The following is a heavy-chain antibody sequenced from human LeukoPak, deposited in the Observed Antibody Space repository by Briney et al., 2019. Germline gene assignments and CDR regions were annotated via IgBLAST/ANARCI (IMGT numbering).Heavy chain of an antibody. V-gene: IGHV3-33*01. D-gene: IGHD4-23*01. CDR1: GFTFSSFG. CDR2: TWYDGSNK. CDR3: ARVSIRSLRWASIHFDY. Sequence: PGRSLRLSCAASGFTFSSFGMHWVRQAPGKGLEWVAFTWYDGSNKYYADSVKGRFTISRDNSKNTLYLQMNSLRAEDTAVYYCARVSIRSLRWASIHFDYWGQGTLVTVSS. J-gene: IGHJ4*02.